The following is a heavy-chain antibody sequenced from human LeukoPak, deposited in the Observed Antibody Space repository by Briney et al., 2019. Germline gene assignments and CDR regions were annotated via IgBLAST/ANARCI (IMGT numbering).Heavy chain of an antibody. CDR1: GFTFSNHW. J-gene: IGHJ6*04. CDR3: AELRIPIVGGV. D-gene: IGHD3-10*02. CDR2: INQDGSEK. V-gene: IGHV3-7*01. Sequence: GGSLRLSCAASGFTFSNHWMNWVRQAPGKGLEWVANINQDGSEKYYVDSVKGRFTISRDNAKNSLYLQMNSLRDEDRAVYYCAELRIPIVGGVWRKGPTVTIPS.